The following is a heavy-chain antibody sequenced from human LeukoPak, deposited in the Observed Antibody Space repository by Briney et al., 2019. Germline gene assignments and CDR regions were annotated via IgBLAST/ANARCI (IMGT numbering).Heavy chain of an antibody. CDR1: GYTFTGYY. CDR3: ARSADLIVGASYMDV. CDR2: MNPNSGNT. J-gene: IGHJ6*03. D-gene: IGHD1-26*01. Sequence: GASVKVSCKASGYTFTGYYMHWVRQAPGQGLEWMGWMNPNSGNTDYAQKFQGRVTITRNTSINTAYMELSSLRSEDTAVYYCARSADLIVGASYMDVWGKETTVTVSS. V-gene: IGHV1-8*03.